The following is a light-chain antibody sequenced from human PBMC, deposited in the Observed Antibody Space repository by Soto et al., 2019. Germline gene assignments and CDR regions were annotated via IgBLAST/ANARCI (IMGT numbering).Light chain of an antibody. J-gene: IGLJ1*01. CDR2: DVS. V-gene: IGLV2-14*03. Sequence: QSVLTQPASVSGSPGQSITISCTGTSSDIGAYNYVSWYQQHPGKAPKLVIYDVSNRPSGVSNRFSGSKSGNTASLTISGIQTEDEADYYCSSFTTRTTLGVFGTGTKVTVL. CDR3: SSFTTRTTLGV. CDR1: SSDIGAYNY.